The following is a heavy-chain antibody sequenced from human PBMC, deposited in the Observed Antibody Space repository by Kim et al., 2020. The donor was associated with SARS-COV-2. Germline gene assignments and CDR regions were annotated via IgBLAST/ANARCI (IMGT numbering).Heavy chain of an antibody. Sequence: GGSLRLSCAASGFTFSDYYMSWIRQAPGKGLEWVSYISSSSSYTNYADSVKGRFTISRDNAKNSLYLQMNSLRAEDMAVYYCARDLITFGGVIVHGPFDYWGQGTLVTVSS. CDR1: GFTFSDYY. V-gene: IGHV3-11*06. J-gene: IGHJ4*02. D-gene: IGHD3-16*02. CDR3: ARDLITFGGVIVHGPFDY. CDR2: ISSSSSYT.